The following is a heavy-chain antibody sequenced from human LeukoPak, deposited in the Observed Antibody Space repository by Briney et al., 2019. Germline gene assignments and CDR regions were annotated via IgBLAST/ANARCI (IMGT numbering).Heavy chain of an antibody. Sequence: PSETLSLTCTVSGGFISSYYWSWIRQPPGKGLEWIGYIYYSGSTNYNPSLKSRVTISVDTSKNQFSLKLSSVTAADTAVYYCAREIVVVPAAHATYYYYYMDVWGKGTTVTVSS. CDR1: GGFISSYY. V-gene: IGHV4-59*01. CDR3: AREIVVVPAAHATYYYYYMDV. D-gene: IGHD2-2*01. J-gene: IGHJ6*03. CDR2: IYYSGST.